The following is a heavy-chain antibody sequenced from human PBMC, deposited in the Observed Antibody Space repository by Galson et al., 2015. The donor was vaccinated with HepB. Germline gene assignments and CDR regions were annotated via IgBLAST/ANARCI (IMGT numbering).Heavy chain of an antibody. V-gene: IGHV3-33*01. CDR3: ASGGYYDILTRRSYYYGMDV. Sequence: LRLSCAASGFTFSSYGMHWVRQAPGKGLEWVAVIWYDGSNKYYADSVKGRFTISRDNSKNTLYLQMNSLRAEDTAVYYCASGGYYDILTRRSYYYGMDVWGQGTTVTVSS. CDR2: IWYDGSNK. J-gene: IGHJ6*02. D-gene: IGHD3-9*01. CDR1: GFTFSSYG.